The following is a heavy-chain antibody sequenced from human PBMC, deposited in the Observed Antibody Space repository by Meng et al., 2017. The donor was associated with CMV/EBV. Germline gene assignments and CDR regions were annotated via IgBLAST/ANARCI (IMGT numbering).Heavy chain of an antibody. Sequence: GGSLSLSCAASGFTFSAYYMSWIRQAPGKGLEWVSYISSSGSTMYYADSVKGRFIISRDNAKTSLYLQMNSLRAEDTAVYYCARSGGSLTGALPPDYWGQGTLVTVS. D-gene: IGHD3-9*01. CDR1: GFTFSAYY. V-gene: IGHV3-11*04. J-gene: IGHJ4*02. CDR2: ISSSGSTM. CDR3: ARSGGSLTGALPPDY.